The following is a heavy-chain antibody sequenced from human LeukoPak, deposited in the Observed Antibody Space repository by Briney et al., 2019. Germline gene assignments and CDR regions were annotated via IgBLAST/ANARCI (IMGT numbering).Heavy chain of an antibody. CDR3: ASGGFCTSTSCYGEN. CDR1: GFTFSGSA. J-gene: IGHJ4*02. V-gene: IGHV3-73*01. Sequence: PGGSLRLSCAASGFTFSGSAMHWVRHASGKGLEWVGRIRSKANSYATAYAASVKGRFTISRDDSKNTAYLQMNSLKTEDTAVYYCASGGFCTSTSCYGENWGQGTLVTVSS. D-gene: IGHD2-2*01. CDR2: IRSKANSYAT.